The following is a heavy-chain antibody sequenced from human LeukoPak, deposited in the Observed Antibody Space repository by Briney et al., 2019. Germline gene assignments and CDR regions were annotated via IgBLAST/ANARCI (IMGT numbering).Heavy chain of an antibody. D-gene: IGHD3-10*01. CDR2: ISAYNGNT. Sequence: ASVKVSCKASGYTFTSYGISWVRQAPGQGLEWMGWISAYNGNTNYAQKLQGRVTMTTDTSTSTAYMELRSLRSDDTAVYYCAREPAATMVRGVMDYWGQGTLATVSS. V-gene: IGHV1-18*01. J-gene: IGHJ4*02. CDR3: AREPAATMVRGVMDY. CDR1: GYTFTSYG.